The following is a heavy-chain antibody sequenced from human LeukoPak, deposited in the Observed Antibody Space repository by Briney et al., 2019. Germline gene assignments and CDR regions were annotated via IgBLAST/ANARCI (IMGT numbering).Heavy chain of an antibody. D-gene: IGHD1-26*01. J-gene: IGHJ5*02. CDR1: GRPISSRSYS. V-gene: IGHV4-39*07. CDR3: ARARPKERELPSLGWFDP. CDR2: IYYSGST. Sequence: PSETLSLTCTVYGRPISSRSYSWGWIRQPPGKGLERFGSIYYSGSTFNTPSPKSRDTISADTSKNHFSLKLSYVTAADTAVYYCARARPKERELPSLGWFDPWGQGTLVTVSS.